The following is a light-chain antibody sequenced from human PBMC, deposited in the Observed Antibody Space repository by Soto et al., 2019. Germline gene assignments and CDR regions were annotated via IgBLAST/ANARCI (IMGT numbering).Light chain of an antibody. CDR2: EVS. CDR1: SSDVGNYKY. J-gene: IGLJ1*01. V-gene: IGLV2-14*01. CDR3: FSYTSSGTYV. Sequence: QSVLTQPASVSGSPGQSITIPCTGTSSDVGNYKYVSWYQQHPGKAPKLMIYEVSNRPSGVSNRFSGSKSGNTASLTISGLQAEDETDYYCFSYTSSGTYVFGTGTKLTVL.